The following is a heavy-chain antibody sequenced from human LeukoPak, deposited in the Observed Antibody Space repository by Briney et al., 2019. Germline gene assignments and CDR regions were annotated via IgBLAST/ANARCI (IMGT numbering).Heavy chain of an antibody. V-gene: IGHV4-38-2*02. CDR1: GYSISSGYY. CDR2: IYHSGST. CDR3: ARDRSGFDI. Sequence: SETLSLTCTVSGYSISSGYYWGWIRQPPGKGLEWIGSIYHSGSTYYNPSLKSRVTISVDTSKNQFSLKLSSVTAADTAVYYCARDRSGFDIWGQGTMVTVSS. J-gene: IGHJ3*02.